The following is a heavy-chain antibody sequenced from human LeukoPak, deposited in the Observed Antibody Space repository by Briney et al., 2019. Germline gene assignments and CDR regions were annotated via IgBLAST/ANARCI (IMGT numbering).Heavy chain of an antibody. CDR1: GFTFDDYA. CDR2: IRWNSGQI. V-gene: IGHV3-9*01. J-gene: IGHJ4*02. Sequence: PGRSLRLSCAASGFTFDDYAMHWVRQAPGKVLEWVSGIRWNSGQIGYADSVKGRFTISRDNAKNSMYLQMNSLRAEDTALYYCAKDAAMGGLYYGILTGYYGPLDYWGQGTLVTVSS. D-gene: IGHD3-9*01. CDR3: AKDAAMGGLYYGILTGYYGPLDY.